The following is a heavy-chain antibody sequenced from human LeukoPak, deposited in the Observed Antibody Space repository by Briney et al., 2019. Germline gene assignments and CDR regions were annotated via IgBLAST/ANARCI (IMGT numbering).Heavy chain of an antibody. CDR1: GFTFSGSA. Sequence: GGSLRLSCAASGFTFSGSAMHWVRQASGKGLEWVGRIRSKSNSYATADAASVKGRFTISRDDSKNTAYLQVNSLKTEDSAVYYCTRPLSSTSVVPTLIRWGQGTLVTVSS. V-gene: IGHV3-73*01. D-gene: IGHD2-2*01. J-gene: IGHJ4*02. CDR2: IRSKSNSYAT. CDR3: TRPLSSTSVVPTLIR.